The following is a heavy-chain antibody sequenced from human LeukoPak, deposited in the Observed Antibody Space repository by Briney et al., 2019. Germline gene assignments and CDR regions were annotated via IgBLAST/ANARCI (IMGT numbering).Heavy chain of an antibody. V-gene: IGHV3-21*01. CDR3: ARGGHYYDSSGYYHGAFDI. CDR1: GFTFSSYS. D-gene: IGHD3-22*01. CDR2: ISSSSSYI. Sequence: GGSLRLSCAASGFTFSSYSINWVRQAPGEGLEWVSSISSSSSYIYYADSVKGRFTISRDNAKNSLYLQMNSLRAEDTAVYYCARGGHYYDSSGYYHGAFDIWGQGTMVTVSS. J-gene: IGHJ3*02.